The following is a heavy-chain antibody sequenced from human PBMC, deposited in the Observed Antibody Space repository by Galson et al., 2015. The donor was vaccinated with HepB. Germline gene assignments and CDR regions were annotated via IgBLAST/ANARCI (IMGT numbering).Heavy chain of an antibody. CDR1: GFTFSSYA. J-gene: IGHJ4*02. V-gene: IGHV3-30*04. CDR2: ISYDGSNK. CDR3: ARPNYGSGSYYNQWYFDY. Sequence: SLRLSCAASGFTFSSYAMHWVRQAPGKGLEWVAVISYDGSNKYYADSVKGRFTISRDNSKNTLYLQMNSLRAEDTAVYYCARPNYGSGSYYNQWYFDYWGQGTLVTVSS. D-gene: IGHD3-10*01.